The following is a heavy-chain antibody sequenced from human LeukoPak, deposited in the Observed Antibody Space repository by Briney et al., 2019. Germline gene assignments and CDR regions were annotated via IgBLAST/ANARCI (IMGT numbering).Heavy chain of an antibody. D-gene: IGHD4-23*01. CDR1: GYNFISYG. V-gene: IGHV1-69*13. CDR2: ITPIFGAA. CDR3: ARNSRVASTSGLNY. Sequence: SVKVSCKASGYNFISYGISWVRQAPGQGLEWMGEITPIFGAANYAQTFQGRVTITADESTSTVFMELSSLRSDDTAFYYCARNSRVASTSGLNYWGQGTLVTVSS. J-gene: IGHJ4*02.